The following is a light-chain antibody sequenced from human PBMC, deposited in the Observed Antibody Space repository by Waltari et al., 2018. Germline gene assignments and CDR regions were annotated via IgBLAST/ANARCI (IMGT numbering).Light chain of an antibody. V-gene: IGKV3-20*01. Sequence: EIVLTQSPSTLSLSPGERATLSCRASQSVGRFLAWYQQKPGQAPRLLIYHASIRATGIPDRFSVSGSGTDFSLTISGLEPEDFAVYYCQKYVNLPATFGQGTKVEIK. CDR1: QSVGRF. CDR3: QKYVNLPAT. CDR2: HAS. J-gene: IGKJ1*01.